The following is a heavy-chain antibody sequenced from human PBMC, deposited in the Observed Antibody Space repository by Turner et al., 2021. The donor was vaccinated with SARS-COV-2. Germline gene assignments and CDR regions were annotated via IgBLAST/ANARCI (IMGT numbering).Heavy chain of an antibody. D-gene: IGHD3-22*01. V-gene: IGHV3-7*01. CDR2: IKQDGSEK. J-gene: IGHJ4*02. Sequence: RLSCAASGFTFSSYWMSWVRQVPGKGLEWVANIKQDGSEKYYVDSVKGRFTISRDNARNSLYLQMNSLRAEDTAVYYCGRDLNAYYYDSSGLDYWGQGTLVTVSS. CDR1: GFTFSSYW. CDR3: GRDLNAYYYDSSGLDY.